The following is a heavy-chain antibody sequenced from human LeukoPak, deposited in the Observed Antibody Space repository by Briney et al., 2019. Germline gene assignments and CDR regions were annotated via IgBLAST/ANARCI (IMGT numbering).Heavy chain of an antibody. J-gene: IGHJ6*03. D-gene: IGHD1-26*01. CDR1: GLTFSNYV. Sequence: GGSLRLSCAASGLTFSNYVMSWVRQAPGKGLEWVSATGASGGSTYYADSVKGRFTISRDNSKSTLYLQMNSLRAEDTALYYCAKMSRGWDQDYYYYYMDVWGKGTTVTVSS. CDR2: TGASGGST. V-gene: IGHV3-23*01. CDR3: AKMSRGWDQDYYYYYMDV.